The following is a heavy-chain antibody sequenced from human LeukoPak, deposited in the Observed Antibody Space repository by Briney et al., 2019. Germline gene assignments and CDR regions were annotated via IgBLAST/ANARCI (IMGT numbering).Heavy chain of an antibody. CDR2: IYYSGST. CDR1: GFSISSHY. Sequence: SETLSLTCTVSGFSISSHYLSWIRQPPGKGLEWIGYIYYSGSTNYNPSPKSRVTIPVDTSKNQFSLKLSSMTAAETVVYYCARDRLTGNGFDIWGQGTMVTVSS. V-gene: IGHV4-59*11. J-gene: IGHJ3*02. D-gene: IGHD3-16*01. CDR3: ARDRLTGNGFDI.